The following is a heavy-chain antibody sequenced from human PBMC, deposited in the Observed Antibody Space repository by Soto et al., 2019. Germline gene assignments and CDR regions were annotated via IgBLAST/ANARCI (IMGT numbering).Heavy chain of an antibody. CDR3: AKDNYYCSGSYFLNAFDI. CDR2: ISWNSGSI. V-gene: IGHV3-9*01. CDR1: GFTFDDYA. D-gene: IGHD3-10*01. Sequence: EVQLVESGGGLVQPGRSLRLSCAASGFTFDDYAMHWVRQAPGKGLEWVSGISWNSGSIGYADSVKGRFTISRDNAKNSLYLQMNSLRAEDTALYYCAKDNYYCSGSYFLNAFDIWGQGTMVTVSS. J-gene: IGHJ3*02.